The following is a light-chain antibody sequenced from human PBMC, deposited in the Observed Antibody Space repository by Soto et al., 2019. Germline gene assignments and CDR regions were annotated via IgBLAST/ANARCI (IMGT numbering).Light chain of an antibody. J-gene: IGLJ2*01. CDR2: QDS. Sequence: SSELTQPPSVSVSPGQTASITCSGHKLGDKYASWYQQRPGQSPLLVIYQDSKRPSGIPERFSGSNSGNTATLTISGTQALDEADYYCQAWASSSAVGFGGGTKLTVL. V-gene: IGLV3-1*01. CDR3: QAWASSSAVG. CDR1: KLGDKY.